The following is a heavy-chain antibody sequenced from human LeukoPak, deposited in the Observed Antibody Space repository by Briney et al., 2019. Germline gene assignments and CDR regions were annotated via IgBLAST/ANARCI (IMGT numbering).Heavy chain of an antibody. V-gene: IGHV4-4*07. J-gene: IGHJ6*03. Sequence: SETLSLTCTVSGGSISSYYWSWIRQPAGKGLEWIGRIYTSGSTNYNPSPKSRVTMSVDTSKNQFSLKLSSVTAADTAVYYCATGGLHDSYYYYMDVWGKGTTVTVSS. CDR3: ATGGLHDSYYYYMDV. D-gene: IGHD3-22*01. CDR1: GGSISSYY. CDR2: IYTSGST.